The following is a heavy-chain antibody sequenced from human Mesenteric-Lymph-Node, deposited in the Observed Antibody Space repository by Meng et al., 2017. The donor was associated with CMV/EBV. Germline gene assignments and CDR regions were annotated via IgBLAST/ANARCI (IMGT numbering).Heavy chain of an antibody. CDR1: GGSFSGYY. J-gene: IGHJ6*02. Sequence: SETLSLTCAVYGGSFSGYYWSWIRQPPGKGLEWIGGINHSGSTNYNPSLKSRVTISVDTSKNQFSLNLRSVTAADTAVYYCARDKDVTGTWGGMDVWGQGTTVTVSS. CDR2: INHSGST. D-gene: IGHD1-1*01. V-gene: IGHV4-34*01. CDR3: ARDKDVTGTWGGMDV.